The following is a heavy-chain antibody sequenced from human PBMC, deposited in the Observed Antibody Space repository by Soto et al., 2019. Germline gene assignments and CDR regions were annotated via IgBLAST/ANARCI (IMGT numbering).Heavy chain of an antibody. CDR1: GYHFLNYG. Sequence: ASVKVSCKTSGYHFLNYGMSWVRQAPEQVPELMGWISVYHGNTIYAQNFQGRVTMTTDTSTSTAYMELTSLRSDDTGVYYCARDHGGATMALLYWGQGTLVTVSS. J-gene: IGHJ4*02. CDR3: ARDHGGATMALLY. D-gene: IGHD3-10*01. V-gene: IGHV1-18*04. CDR2: ISVYHGNT.